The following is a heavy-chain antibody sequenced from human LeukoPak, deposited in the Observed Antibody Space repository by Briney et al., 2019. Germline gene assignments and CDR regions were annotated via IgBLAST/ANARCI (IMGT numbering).Heavy chain of an antibody. CDR1: GFTFSRYN. Sequence: PGGSLRLSCAASGFTFSRYNMNWVRQAPGKGLEWVSFINSTSSIIYYADSVKGRFTISRDNAKNSLYLQMNSLRAEGTAVYYCVRDRTVSTILDYWGQGTLVTVSS. CDR3: VRDRTVSTILDY. V-gene: IGHV3-48*04. CDR2: INSTSSII. D-gene: IGHD5/OR15-5a*01. J-gene: IGHJ4*02.